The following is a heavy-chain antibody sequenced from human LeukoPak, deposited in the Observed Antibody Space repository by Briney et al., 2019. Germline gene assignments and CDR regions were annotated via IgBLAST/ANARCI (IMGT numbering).Heavy chain of an antibody. V-gene: IGHV4-34*01. CDR2: INHSGST. Sequence: SETLSLXCAVYGGSFSGCYWSWIRQPPGKELEWIGEINHSGSTNYNPSLKSRVTISVDTSKNQFSLKLSSVTAADTAVYYCARVPHRYSSGWYGRFSFDYWGQGTLVTVSS. J-gene: IGHJ4*02. CDR1: GGSFSGCY. CDR3: ARVPHRYSSGWYGRFSFDY. D-gene: IGHD6-19*01.